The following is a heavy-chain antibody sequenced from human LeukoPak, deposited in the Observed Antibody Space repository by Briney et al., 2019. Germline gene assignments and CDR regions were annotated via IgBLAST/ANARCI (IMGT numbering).Heavy chain of an antibody. V-gene: IGHV4-38-2*02. D-gene: IGHD5-18*01. J-gene: IGHJ4*02. CDR3: ARDLGSYGIDY. CDR2: IYHSGST. Sequence: SGTLSLTCTVSGYSISSGYYWGWIRPPPGKGLEWIGSIYHSGSTYYTPSLKSRVTISVDTSKNQFSLKLSSVTAADTAVYYCARDLGSYGIDYWGQGALVTVSS. CDR1: GYSISSGYY.